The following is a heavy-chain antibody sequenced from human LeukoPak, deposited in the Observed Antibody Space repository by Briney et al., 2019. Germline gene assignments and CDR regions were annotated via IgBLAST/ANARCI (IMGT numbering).Heavy chain of an antibody. V-gene: IGHV4-59*01. CDR1: GGPISSYY. CDR3: ARGSWAGYGGNPVEFDP. D-gene: IGHD4-23*01. CDR2: IYYSGST. Sequence: SETLSLTCTVSGGPISSYYWSWIRQPPGKGLEWIGYIYYSGSTSYNPSLKSRVTISVDTSKNQFSLKLTSVTAADTAVYYCARGSWAGYGGNPVEFDPWGQGTLVTVSS. J-gene: IGHJ5*02.